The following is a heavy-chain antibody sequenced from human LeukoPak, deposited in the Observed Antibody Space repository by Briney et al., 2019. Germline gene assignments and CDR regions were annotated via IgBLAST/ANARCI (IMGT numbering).Heavy chain of an antibody. D-gene: IGHD6-6*01. J-gene: IGHJ5*02. CDR2: INPNSGGT. CDR3: ARLYGSSFLPVGLLGGWFDP. Sequence: ASVTVSCKASGYTFTGYYMHWVRQAPGQGLEWMGWINPNSGGTNYAQKFQGRVTMTRDTSISTAYMELSRLRSDDTAVYYCARLYGSSFLPVGLLGGWFDPWGQGTLVTVSS. V-gene: IGHV1-2*02. CDR1: GYTFTGYY.